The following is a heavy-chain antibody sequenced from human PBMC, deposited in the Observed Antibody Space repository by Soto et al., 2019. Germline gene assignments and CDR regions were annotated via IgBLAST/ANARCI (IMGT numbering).Heavy chain of an antibody. D-gene: IGHD3-22*01. V-gene: IGHV1-18*01. J-gene: IGHJ5*02. Sequence: QVQLVQSGAEVKKPGASVKVSCKASGYTFITYGISWVRQAPGQGLEWMGWISSFNGKTNYAQNVQARVTMTTDTSTSTAYMELRSLKSDDTAGYYCARDRVPKSSGYFPWDTWGQGTLVTVSS. CDR2: ISSFNGKT. CDR3: ARDRVPKSSGYFPWDT. CDR1: GYTFITYG.